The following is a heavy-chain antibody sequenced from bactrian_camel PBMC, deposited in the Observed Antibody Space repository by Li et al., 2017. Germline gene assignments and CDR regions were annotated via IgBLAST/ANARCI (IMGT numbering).Heavy chain of an antibody. D-gene: IGHD4*01. V-gene: IGHV3S6*01. J-gene: IGHJ6*01. CDR2: IHSDGRDT. Sequence: HVQLVESGGGSVQAGGSVRLSCAASGFTFSTYYTNWVRQAPGKGLEWVSSIHSDGRDTYYADSVKGRFTISRDDAKNTVSLQMNSLNAEDTGVYYCVRDYKSGDYRDDFGYWGQGTQVTVSS. CDR1: GFTFSTYY. CDR3: VRDYKSGDYRDDFGY.